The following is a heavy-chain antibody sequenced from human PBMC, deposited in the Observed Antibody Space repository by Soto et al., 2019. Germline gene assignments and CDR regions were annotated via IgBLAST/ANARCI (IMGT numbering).Heavy chain of an antibody. CDR1: GYTFSTYY. V-gene: IGHV1-18*01. Sequence: QVRLVQSGTVVTEPGASVKVSCKASGYTFSTYYISWVRQAPGQGLQWLGWVSGFNGNTFSPQEVHDRVVMPMDTSTTTAYFQSTSLWAGDTAVYYCARYDAICGIPGAFECWGERTLGSV. CDR2: VSGFNGNT. CDR3: ARYDAICGIPGAFEC. D-gene: IGHD2-2*01. J-gene: IGHJ3*01.